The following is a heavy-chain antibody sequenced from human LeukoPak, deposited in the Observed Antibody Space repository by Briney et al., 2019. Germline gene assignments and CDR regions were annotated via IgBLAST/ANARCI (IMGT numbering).Heavy chain of an antibody. D-gene: IGHD3-3*01. V-gene: IGHV4-34*01. J-gene: IGHJ2*01. CDR3: ARGGSEWLLSLRYFDL. CDR2: INHSGST. Sequence: SETLSLTCAVYGGSFSGYYWSWIRQPPGKGLEWIGEINHSGSTNYNPSLKSRATISVDTSKNQFSLKLSSVTAADTAVYYCARGGSEWLLSLRYFDLWGRGTLVTVSS. CDR1: GGSFSGYY.